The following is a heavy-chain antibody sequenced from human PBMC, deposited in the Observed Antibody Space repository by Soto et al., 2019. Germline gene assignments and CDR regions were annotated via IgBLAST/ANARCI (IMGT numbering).Heavy chain of an antibody. J-gene: IGHJ6*03. Sequence: SETLSLTCTVSGGSISSYYCSWIRQPPGKGLEWIGYIYYSGSTNYNPSLKSRVTISVDTSKNQFSLKLSSVTAADTAVYYCARVGGFLEWLFPYYYYYMDVWGKGTTVTVSS. CDR3: ARVGGFLEWLFPYYYYYMDV. CDR1: GGSISSYY. V-gene: IGHV4-59*08. CDR2: IYYSGST. D-gene: IGHD3-3*01.